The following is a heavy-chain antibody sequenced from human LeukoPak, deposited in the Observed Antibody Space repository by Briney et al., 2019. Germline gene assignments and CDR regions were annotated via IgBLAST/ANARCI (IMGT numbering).Heavy chain of an antibody. CDR3: AGDLRTLRLWGPTFDY. CDR1: GFTFSSYW. J-gene: IGHJ4*02. D-gene: IGHD5-18*01. V-gene: IGHV3-7*01. CDR2: IKQDGSEK. Sequence: PGGSLRLSCAASGFTFSSYWMSWVRQAPGKGLEWVANIKQDGSEKYYVDSVKGRFTISRDNAKNSLYLQMNSLRAEDTAVYYCAGDLRTLRLWGPTFDYWGQGTLVTVSS.